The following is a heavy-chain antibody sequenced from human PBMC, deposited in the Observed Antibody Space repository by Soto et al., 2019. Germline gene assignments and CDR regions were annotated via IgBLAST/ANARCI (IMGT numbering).Heavy chain of an antibody. D-gene: IGHD3-22*01. CDR1: GGTFDKYG. Sequence: QVQLMQSGAEVKKPGSSVKVSCKASGGTFDKYGFSWVRQAPGQGLEWMGGIIPLFGEPDYAQKFQDRVIITADESTATVYMQLSGLRSEDTAMYYCARGWPRGTMIVVDSENVGLDVWGQGTPVTVSS. CDR3: ARGWPRGTMIVVDSENVGLDV. V-gene: IGHV1-69*01. CDR2: IIPLFGEP. J-gene: IGHJ6*02.